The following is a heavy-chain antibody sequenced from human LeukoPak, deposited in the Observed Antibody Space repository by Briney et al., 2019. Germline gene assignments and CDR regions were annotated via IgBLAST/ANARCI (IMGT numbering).Heavy chain of an antibody. Sequence: RSLRLSCAASGFTFSSYAMSWVRQAPGKGLEWVSTFSGTSTNSYADAVKGRVTISRDNSKNTLYLQMNSLRAEDTAVYYCAKLKQWQPQRYFFEYWGQGALVTVAS. CDR2: FSGTSTN. CDR1: GFTFSSYA. J-gene: IGHJ4*02. V-gene: IGHV3-23*01. D-gene: IGHD6-19*01. CDR3: AKLKQWQPQRYFFEY.